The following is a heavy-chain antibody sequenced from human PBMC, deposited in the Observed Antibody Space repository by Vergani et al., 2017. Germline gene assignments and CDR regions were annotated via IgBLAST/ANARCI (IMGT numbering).Heavy chain of an antibody. J-gene: IGHJ6*02. CDR1: GFTFSSYA. CDR3: AKARDPNCKGGNCYSYYYGLDL. V-gene: IGHV3-23*01. CDR2: ISGSGGNT. Sequence: EVQLLESGGNLIQPGGSLRLSCGASGFTFSSYALTWVRLAPGKGLQWVSAISGSGGNTFYTDSVKGRFTSSRDNSKDTLYLQMNSLRVEDTAIYYCAKARDPNCKGGNCYSYYYGLDLWGQGTTVTVSS. D-gene: IGHD2-21*01.